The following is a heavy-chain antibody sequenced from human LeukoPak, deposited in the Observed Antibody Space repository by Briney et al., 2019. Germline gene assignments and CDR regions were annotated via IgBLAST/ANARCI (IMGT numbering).Heavy chain of an antibody. D-gene: IGHD3-22*01. V-gene: IGHV3-23*01. CDR1: GFTFSSYA. CDR2: ISGSGGST. J-gene: IGHJ4*02. CDR3: AKTYYYDSSGYDKPYYFDY. Sequence: PGGSLRLSCAASGFTFSSYAMSWVRQAPGKGLEWVSAISGSGGSTYYADSVKGRFTISRDNSKNTLYLQMNSLRAEDTAVYYCAKTYYYDSSGYDKPYYFDYWGQGTLATVSS.